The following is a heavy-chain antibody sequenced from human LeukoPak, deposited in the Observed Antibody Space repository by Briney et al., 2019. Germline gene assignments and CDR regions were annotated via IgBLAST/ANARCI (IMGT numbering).Heavy chain of an antibody. Sequence: ASVKVSCKASGYTFTGYGISWVRQAPGQGLEWMGWISAYNGNTNYAQKLQGRVTMTTDTSTSTAYMELRSLRSDDTAVYYCARAVVVVPAAILKLYYYYMDVWGKGTTVTVSS. CDR1: GYTFTGYG. CDR2: ISAYNGNT. J-gene: IGHJ6*03. V-gene: IGHV1-18*01. D-gene: IGHD2-2*02. CDR3: ARAVVVVPAAILKLYYYYMDV.